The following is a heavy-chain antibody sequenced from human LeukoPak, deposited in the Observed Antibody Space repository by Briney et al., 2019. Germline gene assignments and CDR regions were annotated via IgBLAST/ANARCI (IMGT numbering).Heavy chain of an antibody. CDR1: GFTFSTYG. CDR2: IRYVGINK. J-gene: IGHJ6*03. Sequence: GGSLRLSCAASGFTFSTYGMHWVRQAPGKGLEWVSFIRYVGINKYYADSVKGRFTISRDNAKNSLYLQMNSLRAEDTAEYYCARAVAGYYYYYMDVWGKGTTVTVSS. CDR3: ARAVAGYYYYYMDV. V-gene: IGHV3-30*02. D-gene: IGHD6-19*01.